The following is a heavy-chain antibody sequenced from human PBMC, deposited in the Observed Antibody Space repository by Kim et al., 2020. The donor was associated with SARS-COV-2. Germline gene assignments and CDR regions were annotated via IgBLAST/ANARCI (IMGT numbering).Heavy chain of an antibody. J-gene: IGHJ6*01. CDR3: ARDSSSWYYYYYGMDV. D-gene: IGHD6-13*01. V-gene: IGHV4-39*07. Sequence: SLKSRVTISVDTSKNQFSLKLSSVTAADTAVYYCARDSSSWYYYYYGMDVWGQGTTVTVSS.